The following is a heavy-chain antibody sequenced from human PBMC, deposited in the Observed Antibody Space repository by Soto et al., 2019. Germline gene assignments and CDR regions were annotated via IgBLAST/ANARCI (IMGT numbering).Heavy chain of an antibody. Sequence: EMQLVESGGGLVQPGRSLRLSCADSGFNFGDYHMHWVRQAPGKGLEWVSSISWNSGNLGYADSVKGRFTISRNNAKNSLYLQMNSLRREDTALYYCVKGTLFGVSVRHLDYWGQGTLVTVSS. CDR2: ISWNSGNL. J-gene: IGHJ4*02. CDR3: VKGTLFGVSVRHLDY. V-gene: IGHV3-9*01. D-gene: IGHD2-8*01. CDR1: GFNFGDYH.